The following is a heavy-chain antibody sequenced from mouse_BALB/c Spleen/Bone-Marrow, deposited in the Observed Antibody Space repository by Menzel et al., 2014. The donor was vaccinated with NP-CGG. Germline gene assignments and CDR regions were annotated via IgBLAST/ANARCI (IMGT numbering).Heavy chain of an antibody. CDR3: ARGNYGNYVDYFDY. D-gene: IGHD2-1*01. CDR2: INSNGGST. CDR1: GITFSSYG. V-gene: IGHV5-6-3*01. J-gene: IGHJ2*01. Sequence: EVHLVESGGGLVQPGGSLKLSCAASGITFSSYGMSWVRQTPDKRLELVASINSNGGSTYYPDSVKGRFTISRDNAKNTLSLQMSSLKSEDTAMYYCARGNYGNYVDYFDYWGQGTTLTVSS.